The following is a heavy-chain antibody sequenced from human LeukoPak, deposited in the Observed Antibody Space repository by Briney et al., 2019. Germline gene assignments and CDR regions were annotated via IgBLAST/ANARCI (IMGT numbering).Heavy chain of an antibody. CDR3: ARDPADDYYYYYMDV. J-gene: IGHJ6*03. CDR1: GFTFSSYE. Sequence: PGGSLRLSCAASGFTFSSYEMNWVRQAPGEGLEWVSYISSSGSSLKYADSVKGRFTISRDNSKNTLYLQMNSLRAEDTAVYYCARDPADDYYYYYMDVWGKGTTVTVSS. CDR2: ISSSGSSL. V-gene: IGHV3-48*03.